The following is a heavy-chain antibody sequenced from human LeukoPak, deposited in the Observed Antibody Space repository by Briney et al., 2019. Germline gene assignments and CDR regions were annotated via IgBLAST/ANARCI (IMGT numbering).Heavy chain of an antibody. D-gene: IGHD3-22*01. V-gene: IGHV4-31*03. CDR3: AREGNHYYDSSGYVDY. J-gene: IGHJ4*02. CDR2: IYYSGST. Sequence: PSETLSLTCTVSARSISSGGYYCSWLRQHPGKRLQWVGNIYYSGSTYYNPFLKSRVTISVDTSKNQFSLKLSSVTAADTAVYYCAREGNHYYDSSGYVDYWGQGTLVTVSS. CDR1: ARSISSGGYY.